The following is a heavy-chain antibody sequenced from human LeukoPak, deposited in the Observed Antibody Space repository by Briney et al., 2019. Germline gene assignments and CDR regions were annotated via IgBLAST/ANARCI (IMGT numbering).Heavy chain of an antibody. Sequence: ASVTVSCKASGYTFTSYGISWVRQAPGQGLEWMGWISAYNGNTNYAQKLQGRVTMTTDTSTSTAYMELRSLRSDDSAVYYCARVRSRIAAGGTEHWFDPWGQGTLVTVCS. D-gene: IGHD6-13*01. V-gene: IGHV1-18*01. CDR2: ISAYNGNT. CDR3: ARVRSRIAAGGTEHWFDP. CDR1: GYTFTSYG. J-gene: IGHJ5*02.